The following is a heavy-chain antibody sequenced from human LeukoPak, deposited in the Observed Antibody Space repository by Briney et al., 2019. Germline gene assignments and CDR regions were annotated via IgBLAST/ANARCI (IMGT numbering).Heavy chain of an antibody. CDR2: IRRRSNRYTT. Sequence: GGSLRLSCAASGFPFSDYILDWVRQAPGKGLEWVGRIRRRSNRYTTEYSASVKGRFIVSRDDSKNSLYLQMNNLRTEDTAVYHCTRDGGEGGNSAFDIWGQGTAVTVSS. J-gene: IGHJ3*02. CDR3: TRDGGEGGNSAFDI. V-gene: IGHV3-72*01. D-gene: IGHD3-16*01. CDR1: GFPFSDYI.